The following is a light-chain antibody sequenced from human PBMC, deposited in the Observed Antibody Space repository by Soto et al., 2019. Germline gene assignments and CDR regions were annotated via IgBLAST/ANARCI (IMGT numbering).Light chain of an antibody. CDR3: PQYNNDPWT. V-gene: IGKV1-5*01. J-gene: IGKJ1*01. CDR2: DAS. CDR1: QSINNW. Sequence: DIQMTQSPSTLSASVGDRVTITCRASQSINNWLAWYQQKPGEAPRLLIYDASSLESGVPSRFSGSGSGTELTLTISSLQPDDFATYYCPQYNNDPWTFGQGTKVEIK.